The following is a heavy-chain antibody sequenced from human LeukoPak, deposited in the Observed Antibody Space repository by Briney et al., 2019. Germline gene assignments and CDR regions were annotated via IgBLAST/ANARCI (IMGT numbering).Heavy chain of an antibody. CDR2: ITPTSSYI. J-gene: IGHJ4*02. D-gene: IGHD3-22*01. V-gene: IGHV3-21*01. Sequence: PGGSLRLSCVASGFTFSRCCMISGGQAPGKGLEWVSSITPTSSYIYDADSVRGRFTISRDNAKNTLFLQMDSLRAEDTAVYYCVSLRRSWATGDYYYYYDYWGQGILVTVSS. CDR3: VSLRRSWATGDYYYYYDY. CDR1: GFTFSRCC.